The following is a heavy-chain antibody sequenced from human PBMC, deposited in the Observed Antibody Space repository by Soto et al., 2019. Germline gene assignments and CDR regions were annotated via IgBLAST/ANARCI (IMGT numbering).Heavy chain of an antibody. V-gene: IGHV4-59*01. CDR1: GDSINNYY. J-gene: IGHJ6*02. Sequence: ETLSLTCTVSGDSINNYYWTWIRQPPGKGLEWIGYIYDSGSTSYDPSLKSRLTISVDTSKNQFSLKLKSVTAADTAVYYCARGTKYYYQGMDVWGQGTTVTVSS. CDR3: ARGTKYYYQGMDV. CDR2: IYDSGST.